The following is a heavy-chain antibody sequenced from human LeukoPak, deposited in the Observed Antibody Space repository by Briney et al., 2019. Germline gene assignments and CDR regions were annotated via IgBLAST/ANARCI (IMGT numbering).Heavy chain of an antibody. CDR3: ARVSVVETASLDY. CDR1: GFTFSSYG. J-gene: IGHJ4*02. D-gene: IGHD2-21*02. Sequence: GSLRLSCAASGFTFSSYGMHWVRQAPGKGLEWVAVIWYDGSNKYYADSVKGRFTISRDNSKNTLYLQMNSLRAEDTAVYYCARVSVVETASLDYWGQGTLVTVSS. V-gene: IGHV3-33*01. CDR2: IWYDGSNK.